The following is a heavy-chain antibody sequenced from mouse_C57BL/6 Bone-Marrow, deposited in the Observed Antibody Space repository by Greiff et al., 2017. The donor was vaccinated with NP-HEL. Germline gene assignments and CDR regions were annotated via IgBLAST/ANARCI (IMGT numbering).Heavy chain of an antibody. V-gene: IGHV1-50*01. D-gene: IGHD2-1*01. CDR2: IDPSDSYT. CDR1: GYTFTTYW. Sequence: QVQLKQPGAELVKPGASVKLSCKASGYTFTTYWMQWVKQRPGQGLEWIGEIDPSDSYTNYNQKFKGKATLTVDKSSSTAYMQLSSLTSEDSAVYYCARNLLLWYFWFYFDYWGQGTTLTVSS. CDR3: ARNLLLWYFWFYFDY. J-gene: IGHJ2*01.